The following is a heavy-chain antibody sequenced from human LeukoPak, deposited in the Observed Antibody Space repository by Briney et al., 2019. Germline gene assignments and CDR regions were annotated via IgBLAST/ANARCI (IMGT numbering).Heavy chain of an antibody. Sequence: SVKVSCKASGGTFSSYAISWVRQAPGQGPEWIGRIVPIFGTANYAQKFQGRVTITTDESTSPAYMELSSLRSEDTAVYYCARAQNLALRSGYYTDLSFDYWGQGTLVTVSS. V-gene: IGHV1-69*05. J-gene: IGHJ4*02. CDR3: ARAQNLALRSGYYTDLSFDY. CDR1: GGTFSSYA. D-gene: IGHD3-3*01. CDR2: IVPIFGTA.